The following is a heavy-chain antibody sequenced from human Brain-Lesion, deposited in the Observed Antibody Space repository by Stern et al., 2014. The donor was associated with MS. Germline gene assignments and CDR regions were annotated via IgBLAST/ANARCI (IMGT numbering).Heavy chain of an antibody. CDR2: LFYSGTT. J-gene: IGHJ5*02. D-gene: IGHD4/OR15-4a*01. CDR1: GGSISGYY. Sequence: VHLVESGPGLVKPSETLSLICTVSGGSISGYYWSWIRLPPGKGLGWIGFLFYSGTTNYNPSLESRVTISADTSKNQFSLRLNSVTAADTAVYYCARGGASSKWLDPWGQGILVTVSS. V-gene: IGHV4-59*01. CDR3: ARGGASSKWLDP.